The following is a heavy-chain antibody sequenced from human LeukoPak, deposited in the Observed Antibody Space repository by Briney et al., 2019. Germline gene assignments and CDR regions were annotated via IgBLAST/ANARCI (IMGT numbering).Heavy chain of an antibody. D-gene: IGHD3-10*01. Sequence: AGVSLRLSCAASGFTFSSYSMNWVRQAPGKGLEWVSSISSSSYIYYADSVKGRFTISRDNAKNSLYLQMNSLRAEDTAVYYCARGRVTMVRGATHYYYYGMDVWGQGTTVTVSS. CDR2: ISSSSYI. CDR1: GFTFSSYS. J-gene: IGHJ6*02. V-gene: IGHV3-21*01. CDR3: ARGRVTMVRGATHYYYYGMDV.